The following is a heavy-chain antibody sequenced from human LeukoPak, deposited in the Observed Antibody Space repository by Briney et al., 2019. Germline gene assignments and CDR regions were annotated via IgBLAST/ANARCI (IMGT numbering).Heavy chain of an antibody. CDR3: ARLGNYDSSGYDY. V-gene: IGHV3-21*01. CDR2: ISSSSSYI. D-gene: IGHD3-22*01. CDR1: GFTFSSYS. J-gene: IGHJ4*02. Sequence: GGSLRLSCAASGFTFSSYSMNWVRQAPGKGLEWVSSISSSSSYIYYADSVKGRFTISRDNAKNSLYLQMNSLRAEDTAVYYCARLGNYDSSGYDYWRQGTLVTVST.